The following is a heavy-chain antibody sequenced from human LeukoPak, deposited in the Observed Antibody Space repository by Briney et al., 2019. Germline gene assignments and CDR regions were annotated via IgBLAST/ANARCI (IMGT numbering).Heavy chain of an antibody. V-gene: IGHV3-21*01. D-gene: IGHD3-10*01. J-gene: IGHJ4*02. CDR1: GFTFSSYS. CDR3: ATLGTYYYGSGTDY. Sequence: PGGSLRLSCAASGFTFSSYSMNCVLQAPGKGLEWVSSISSSSSYIYYADSVKGRFTISRDNAKNSLYLQMNSLRAEDTAVYYCATLGTYYYGSGTDYWGQGTLVTVSS. CDR2: ISSSSSYI.